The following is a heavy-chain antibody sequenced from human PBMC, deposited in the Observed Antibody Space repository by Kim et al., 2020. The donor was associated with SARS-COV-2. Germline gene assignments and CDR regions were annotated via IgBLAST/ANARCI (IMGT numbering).Heavy chain of an antibody. CDR2: ISYDGSNK. V-gene: IGHV3-30*18. D-gene: IGHD2-8*01. CDR1: GFTFSSYG. CDR3: AKGQVLEY. J-gene: IGHJ4*02. Sequence: GGSLRLSCAASGFTFSSYGMHWVRQDPGKGLEWVAVISYDGSNKYYADSVKGRFTISRDNSKNTLYLQMNSLRAEDTAVYYCAKGQVLEYWGQGT.